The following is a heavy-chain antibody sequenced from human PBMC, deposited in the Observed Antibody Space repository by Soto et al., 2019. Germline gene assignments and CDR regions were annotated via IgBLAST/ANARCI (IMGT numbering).Heavy chain of an antibody. V-gene: IGHV1-2*04. D-gene: IGHD5-12*01. CDR1: GYTFIGYY. J-gene: IGHJ4*02. Sequence: QVQLVQSGAEVKKPGASVKVSCKASGYTFIGYYIHWVRQAPGQGLEWMGWINPNSGGAKYSQKFQAWVTMTSDTSISTAYMELSRLKSDDTAVYYCARSGGGYDLGDYCGQGPLVTVAS. CDR3: ARSGGGYDLGDY. CDR2: INPNSGGA.